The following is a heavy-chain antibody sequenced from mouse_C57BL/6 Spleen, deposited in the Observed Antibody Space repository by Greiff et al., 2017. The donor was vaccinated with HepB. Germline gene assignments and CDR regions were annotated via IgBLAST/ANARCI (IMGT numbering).Heavy chain of an antibody. CDR3: ARLFLGYFDY. J-gene: IGHJ2*01. V-gene: IGHV1-69*01. CDR2: IDPSDSYT. Sequence: QVQLQQPGAELVMPGASVKLSCKASGYTFTSYWMHWVKQRPGQGLEWIGEIDPSDSYTNYNQKFKGKSTLTVDKSSSTAYMQLSSLTSEDSAVYYCARLFLGYFDYWGQGTTLTVSS. CDR1: GYTFTSYW.